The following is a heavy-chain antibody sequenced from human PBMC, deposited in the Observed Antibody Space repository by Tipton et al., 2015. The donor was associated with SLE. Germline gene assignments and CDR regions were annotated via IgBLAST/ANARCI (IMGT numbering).Heavy chain of an antibody. CDR1: GGSIGSFY. V-gene: IGHV4-59*01. Sequence: TLSLTCTVSGGSIGSFYWSWIRQPPGKGLEWIGYIYHSGITNYNPSLKSRVTISVDTSKYQFSLTLSSVTAADTAVYYCARAGDRRDGYNFALTYWGQGTLVTVSS. J-gene: IGHJ4*02. CDR3: ARAGDRRDGYNFALTY. D-gene: IGHD5-24*01. CDR2: IYHSGIT.